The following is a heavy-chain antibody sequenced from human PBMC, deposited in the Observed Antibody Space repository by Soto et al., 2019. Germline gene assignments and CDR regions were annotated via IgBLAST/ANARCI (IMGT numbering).Heavy chain of an antibody. CDR2: IIPILGIA. CDR1: GGTFSSYT. CDR3: ARDSPYYDILTGDAFDI. Sequence: SVKVSCKASGGTFSSYTISWVRQAPGQGLEWMGRIIPILGIANYAQKFQGRVTITADKSTSTAYMELSSLRSEDTAVYYCARDSPYYDILTGDAFDIWGQGTMVTVSS. D-gene: IGHD3-9*01. J-gene: IGHJ3*02. V-gene: IGHV1-69*04.